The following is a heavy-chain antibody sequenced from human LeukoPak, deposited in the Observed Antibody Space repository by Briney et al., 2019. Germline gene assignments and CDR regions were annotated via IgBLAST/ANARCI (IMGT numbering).Heavy chain of an antibody. CDR2: ISSSSIYT. CDR3: ARGSPPDY. CDR1: GFIFSDYY. D-gene: IGHD2-15*01. Sequence: GGSLRLPCAASGFIFSDYYMSWIRQAPGKGLEWLSYISSSSIYTSYADSVKGRSTISRDNAKNSLYLQLNSLRAEDTAVYYCARGSPPDYWGQGTLVTVSS. J-gene: IGHJ4*02. V-gene: IGHV3-11*05.